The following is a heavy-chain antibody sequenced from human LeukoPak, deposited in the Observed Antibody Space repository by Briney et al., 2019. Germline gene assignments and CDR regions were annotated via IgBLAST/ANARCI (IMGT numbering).Heavy chain of an antibody. CDR3: ARFPCSGDSCYSGIRAFDI. CDR2: INHSGST. V-gene: IGHV4-34*01. D-gene: IGHD2-15*01. J-gene: IGHJ3*02. CDR1: GGSFSSYY. Sequence: SETLSLTCAVYGGSFSSYYWNWIRQPPGKGPEWIGEINHSGSTNYHPSLKSRVTISLDTSKNQFSLKLTSVTAADTAVYYCARFPCSGDSCYSGIRAFDIWGQGTMVTVSS.